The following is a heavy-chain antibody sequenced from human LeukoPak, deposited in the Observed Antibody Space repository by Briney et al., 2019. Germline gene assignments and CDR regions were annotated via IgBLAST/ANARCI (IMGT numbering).Heavy chain of an antibody. Sequence: PGGSLRLSCAASGFTFSSYSMNWVRQAPGKGLEWVSSISSSSSYIYYADSVKGRFTISRDNAKNSLYLQMNSLRAEDTAVFYCARARRDCSSTSCYHYFDYWGQGTLVTVSS. CDR1: GFTFSSYS. V-gene: IGHV3-21*01. D-gene: IGHD2-2*01. CDR2: ISSSSSYI. J-gene: IGHJ4*02. CDR3: ARARRDCSSTSCYHYFDY.